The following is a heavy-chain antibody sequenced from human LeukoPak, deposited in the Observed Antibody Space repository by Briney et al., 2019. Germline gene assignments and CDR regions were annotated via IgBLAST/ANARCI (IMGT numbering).Heavy chain of an antibody. CDR2: IKQDESEK. Sequence: GGSLRLSCAASGFTFDDYGMSWVRQAPGKGLEWVTNIKQDESEKYYLDSVKGRFTVSRDNAKNSLYLQMDSLRAEDTAVYYCARVGDGATLEYWGQGTLVTVSS. V-gene: IGHV3-7*01. D-gene: IGHD1-26*01. CDR3: ARVGDGATLEY. J-gene: IGHJ4*02. CDR1: GFTFDDYG.